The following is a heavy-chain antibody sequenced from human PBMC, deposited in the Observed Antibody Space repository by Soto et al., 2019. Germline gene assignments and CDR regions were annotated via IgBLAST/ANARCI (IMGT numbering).Heavy chain of an antibody. CDR3: AKDLGGYYYDSSGYYPDY. CDR2: ISYDGSNK. Sequence: PGGSLRLSCEASGFAFRSYAMHWVRQAPGKGLEWVAVISYDGSNKYYADSVKGRFTISRENSKNTLYLQMNSLRAEDTAVYYCAKDLGGYYYDSSGYYPDYWGQGTLVTVSS. CDR1: GFAFRSYA. D-gene: IGHD3-22*01. J-gene: IGHJ4*02. V-gene: IGHV3-30*18.